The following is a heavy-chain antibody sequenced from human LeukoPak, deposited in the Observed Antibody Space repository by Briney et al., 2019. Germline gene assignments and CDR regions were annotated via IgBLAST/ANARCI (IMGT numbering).Heavy chain of an antibody. V-gene: IGHV4-34*01. CDR2: INHSGST. D-gene: IGHD2-2*01. CDR3: ARGIRGVPAAKNWFDP. CDR1: GGSFSGYY. J-gene: IGHJ5*02. Sequence: SETLSLTCAVYGGSFSGYYWSWIRQPPGKGLEWIGEINHSGSTNYNPSLKSRVTISVDTSKNQFSLKLSSVTAADTAVYYCARGIRGVPAAKNWFDPWGQGTLVTVSS.